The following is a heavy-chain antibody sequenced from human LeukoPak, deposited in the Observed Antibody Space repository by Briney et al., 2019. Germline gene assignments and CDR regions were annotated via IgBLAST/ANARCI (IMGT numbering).Heavy chain of an antibody. CDR2: ISGSGGST. V-gene: IGHV3-23*01. D-gene: IGHD3-22*01. CDR1: GFTFSSYA. J-gene: IGHJ4*02. CDR3: AKQEMYYYDSSGYVIYDY. Sequence: GGSPRLSCAASGFTFSSYAMSWVRQAPGKGLEWVSAISGSGGSTYYADSVKGRFTIPRDNSKNTLYLQMNSLRAEDTAVYYCAKQEMYYYDSSGYVIYDYWGQGTLVTVSS.